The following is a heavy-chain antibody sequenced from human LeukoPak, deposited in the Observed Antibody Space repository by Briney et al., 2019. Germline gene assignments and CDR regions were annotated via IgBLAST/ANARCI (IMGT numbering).Heavy chain of an antibody. V-gene: IGHV3-11*04. CDR2: ISSSANTI. J-gene: IGHJ4*02. CDR1: GFTFSDYY. Sequence: GGSLRLSCAASGFTFSDYYMNWIRQAPGKGLEWVSYISSSANTIYYTDSLKGRFTISRDNAKNSLYLQMNSLRAEDTAVYYCARAKSSSWNRAFGYWGQGALVTVSS. D-gene: IGHD6-13*01. CDR3: ARAKSSSWNRAFGY.